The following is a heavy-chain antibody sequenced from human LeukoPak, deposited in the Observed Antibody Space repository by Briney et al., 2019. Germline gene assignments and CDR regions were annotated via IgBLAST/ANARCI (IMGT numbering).Heavy chain of an antibody. CDR2: IHWNDDK. Sequence: SGPTLVNPTQTLTLTCTFSGFSLSTSGVGVGWIRQPPGKALEWLALIHWNDDKRYSPSLRSRLTITKDTSKNQVVLTVTNMDTVDTATYYCAHSSYYDVLEGIDYWGQGTLVTVSS. D-gene: IGHD3-9*01. V-gene: IGHV2-5*01. CDR1: GFSLSTSGVG. J-gene: IGHJ4*02. CDR3: AHSSYYDVLEGIDY.